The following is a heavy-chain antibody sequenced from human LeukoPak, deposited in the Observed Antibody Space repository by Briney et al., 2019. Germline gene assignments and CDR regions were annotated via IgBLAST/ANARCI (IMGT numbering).Heavy chain of an antibody. J-gene: IGHJ6*04. D-gene: IGHD3-10*01. CDR2: INHSGST. V-gene: IGHV4-34*01. CDR3: ARGRVNTMVRGPNYYYGMDV. Sequence: GSLRLSCTASGFTFGDHAMSWIRQPPGKGLEWIGEINHSGSTNYNPSLKSRVTISVDTSKNQFSLKLSSVTAADTAVYYCARGRVNTMVRGPNYYYGMDVWGKGTTVTVSS. CDR1: GFTFGDHA.